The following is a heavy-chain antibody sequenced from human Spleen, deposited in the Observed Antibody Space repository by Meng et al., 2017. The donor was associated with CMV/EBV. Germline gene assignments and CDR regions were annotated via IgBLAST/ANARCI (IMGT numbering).Heavy chain of an antibody. Sequence: SETLSLTCAVYGGSFSGYYWSWIRQPPGKGLEWIGEINHSGSANYNPSLKSRATILVDTSKNQFSLKLTSVTAADTALYYCARLRVVLTTYYYDGMDVWGQGTTVTVSS. V-gene: IGHV4-34*01. CDR3: ARLRVVLTTYYYDGMDV. CDR2: INHSGSA. J-gene: IGHJ6*02. D-gene: IGHD4/OR15-4a*01. CDR1: GGSFSGYY.